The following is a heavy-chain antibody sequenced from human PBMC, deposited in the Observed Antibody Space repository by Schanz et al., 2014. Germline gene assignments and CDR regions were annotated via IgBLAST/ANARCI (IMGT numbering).Heavy chain of an antibody. CDR3: ARGVYYGSGSYDLHGGWFDP. J-gene: IGHJ5*02. CDR2: MYSRGSP. Sequence: QVQLQESGPGLVKPSETLSLTCSVSGGSISIYYWSWIRQPAGKGLEWIGRMYSRGSPNYNPSLKGRFTMSLDTSKNQFSLRRNSVPAADTAVYYCARGVYYGSGSYDLHGGWFDPWGLGTLVTVSS. D-gene: IGHD3-10*01. V-gene: IGHV4-4*07. CDR1: GGSISIYY.